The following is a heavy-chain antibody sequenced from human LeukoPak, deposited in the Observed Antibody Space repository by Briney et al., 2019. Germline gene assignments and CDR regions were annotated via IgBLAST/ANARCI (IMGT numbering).Heavy chain of an antibody. Sequence: GGSLRLSCAASGFTFSNYWMHWVRQAPGKGLVWVSRINSDGSSTSYADSVKGRFTISRDNAKNTLYLQMNSLRAEDTAVYYCARAVGATSIDYWGQGILVTVSS. D-gene: IGHD1-26*01. CDR2: INSDGSST. CDR3: ARAVGATSIDY. J-gene: IGHJ4*02. V-gene: IGHV3-74*01. CDR1: GFTFSNYW.